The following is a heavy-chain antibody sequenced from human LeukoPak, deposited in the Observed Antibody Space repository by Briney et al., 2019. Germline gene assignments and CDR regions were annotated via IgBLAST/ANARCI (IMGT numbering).Heavy chain of an antibody. J-gene: IGHJ4*02. D-gene: IGHD2-2*01. CDR2: VSANNGET. V-gene: IGHV1-18*04. Sequence: ASVKVSCKASGYTFTNYGISWMRQAPGQGLEWMAWVSANNGETRYAQNLRGRLTMTTDTSTSTAYMELRSLRPDDTAVYYCARVPPSAHQLLSSDYWGQGTQVTVSS. CDR1: GYTFTNYG. CDR3: ARVPPSAHQLLSSDY.